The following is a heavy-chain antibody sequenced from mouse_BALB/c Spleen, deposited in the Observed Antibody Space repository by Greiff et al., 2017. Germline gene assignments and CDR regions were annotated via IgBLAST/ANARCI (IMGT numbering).Heavy chain of an antibody. V-gene: IGHV5-17*02. J-gene: IGHJ4*01. CDR2: ISSGSSTI. D-gene: IGHD2-14*01. CDR3: ARERYVPYAMDY. CDR1: GFTFSSFG. Sequence: DVMLVESGGGLVQPGGSRKLSCAASGFTFSSFGMHWVRQAPEKGLEWVAYISSGSSTIYYADTVKGRFTISRDNPKNTLFLQMTSLRSEDTAMYYCARERYVPYAMDYWGQGTSVTVSA.